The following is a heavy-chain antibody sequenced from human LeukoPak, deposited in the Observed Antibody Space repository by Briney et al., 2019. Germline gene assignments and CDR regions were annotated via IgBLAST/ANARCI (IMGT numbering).Heavy chain of an antibody. CDR3: ARDFGGSYSNWFDP. CDR1: GGTFSSYA. J-gene: IGHJ5*02. Sequence: GASVKVSCKASGGTFSSYAISWVRQAPGQGLEWMGGIIPIFGTANYAQKFQGRVTITADKSTSTAYMELSSLRSEDTAVYYCARDFGGSYSNWFDPWGQGTLVTVSS. V-gene: IGHV1-69*06. CDR2: IIPIFGTA. D-gene: IGHD1-26*01.